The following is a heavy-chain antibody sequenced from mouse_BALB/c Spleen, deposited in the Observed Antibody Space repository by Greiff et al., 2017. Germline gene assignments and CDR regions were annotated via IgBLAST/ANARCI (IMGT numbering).Heavy chain of an antibody. CDR1: GFAFSSYD. Sequence: EVHLVESGGGLVKPGGSLKLSCAASGFAFSSYDMSWVRQTPEKRLEWVAYISSGGGSTYYPDTVKGRFTISRDNAKNALYLQMSSLKSEDTAMYYCARHDGYYGYFDYGGQGTTLTVSS. D-gene: IGHD2-3*01. CDR3: ARHDGYYGYFDY. CDR2: ISSGGGST. V-gene: IGHV5-12-1*01. J-gene: IGHJ2*01.